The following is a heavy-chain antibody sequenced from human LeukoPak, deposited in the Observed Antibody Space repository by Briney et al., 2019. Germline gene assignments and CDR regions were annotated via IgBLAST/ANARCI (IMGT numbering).Heavy chain of an antibody. CDR2: IISDGSSR. J-gene: IGHJ3*02. V-gene: IGHV3-74*01. D-gene: IGHD6-13*01. CDR1: GFTFSSYW. CDR3: ARDRGAAALDI. Sequence: GGSLRLSCAASGFTFSSYWMHWVRQARGKGLVWVSRIISDGSSRSYADSVKGRFTISRDSAKNTLYLQMNSLRAEDTAVYYCARDRGAAALDIWGQGTMVTVSS.